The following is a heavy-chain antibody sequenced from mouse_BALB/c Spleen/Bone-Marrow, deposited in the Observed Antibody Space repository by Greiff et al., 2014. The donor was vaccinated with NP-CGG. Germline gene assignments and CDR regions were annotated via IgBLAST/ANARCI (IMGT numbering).Heavy chain of an antibody. V-gene: IGHV14-3*02. Sequence: VQLKESGAELVKPGASVKLSCTASGFNIKDTYMHWVKQRPEQGLEWIGRIDPANGNTKDDPKFQGKATITADTSSNTAYLQLSSLTSEDTAVYYCARLGNYGPSHAMDYWGQGTSVTVSS. CDR3: ARLGNYGPSHAMDY. J-gene: IGHJ4*01. CDR1: GFNIKDTY. D-gene: IGHD2-1*01. CDR2: IDPANGNT.